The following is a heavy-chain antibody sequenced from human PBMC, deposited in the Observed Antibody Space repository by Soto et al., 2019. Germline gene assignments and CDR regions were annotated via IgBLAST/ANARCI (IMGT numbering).Heavy chain of an antibody. CDR1: GGSISSSSYY. CDR3: ARHFGTLRALRYFDWPPSAFDI. D-gene: IGHD3-9*01. J-gene: IGHJ3*02. Sequence: SETSLTCTVSGGSISSSSYYWGWIRQPPGKGLEWIGSIYYSGSTYYNPSLKSRVTISVDTSKNQFSLKLSSVTAADTAVYYCARHFGTLRALRYFDWPPSAFDIWGQGTMVTVSS. CDR2: IYYSGST. V-gene: IGHV4-39*01.